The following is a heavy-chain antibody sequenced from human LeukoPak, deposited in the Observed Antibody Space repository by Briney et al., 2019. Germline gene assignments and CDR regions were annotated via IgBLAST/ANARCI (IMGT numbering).Heavy chain of an antibody. CDR1: GFTFGDYA. D-gene: IGHD3-22*01. CDR3: TRGDGSGIC. CDR2: IRSKTYGETT. Sequence: GGSLRLSCTASGFTFGDYAMGWVRQAPGKGLEWIGFIRSKTYGETTEYAASVKGRFTFSRDDSKSIAYLQMNSLNIEDTAVYYCTRGDGSGICWGRGTLVTVSS. J-gene: IGHJ4*02. V-gene: IGHV3-49*04.